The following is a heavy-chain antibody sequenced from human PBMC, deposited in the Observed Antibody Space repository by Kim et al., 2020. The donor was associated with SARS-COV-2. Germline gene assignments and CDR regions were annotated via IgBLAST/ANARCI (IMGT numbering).Heavy chain of an antibody. CDR1: GYSFTSYW. Sequence: GESLQISCKGSGYSFTSYWIGWVRQMPGKGLEWMGIIYPGDSDTRYSPSFQGQVTISADKSISTAYLQWSSLKASDTAMYYCARVDDSSGYYLLYFDYWGQGTLVTVSS. D-gene: IGHD3-22*01. CDR3: ARVDDSSGYYLLYFDY. CDR2: IYPGDSDT. V-gene: IGHV5-51*01. J-gene: IGHJ4*02.